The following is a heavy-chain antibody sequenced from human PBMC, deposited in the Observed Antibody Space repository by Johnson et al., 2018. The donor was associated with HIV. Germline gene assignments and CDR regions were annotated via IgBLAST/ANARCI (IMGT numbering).Heavy chain of an antibody. V-gene: IGHV3-30*03. J-gene: IGHJ3*01. Sequence: QVQLVESGGGLVKPGGSLRLSCAASGFSFIDGWMIWVRQAPGKGLEWVAFISYDGSNKYYADSVTGRFTISRDNSRNTLYLQMNSLRAEDTAVYYCARVGVVGVPNAFDVSGQGTLVTVSS. CDR3: ARVGVVGVPNAFDV. CDR2: ISYDGSNK. D-gene: IGHD2-15*01. CDR1: GFSFIDGW.